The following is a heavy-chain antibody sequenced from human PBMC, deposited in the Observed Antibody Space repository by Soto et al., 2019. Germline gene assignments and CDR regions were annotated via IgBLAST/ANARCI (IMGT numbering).Heavy chain of an antibody. Sequence: PSETLSLTCTVSGDSIWTYYWSWIRQPPGKGLEWIGYVYDSGSTNRNPSLRSRVTISVDTSKNQFSLKLSSVTAADAAVYYCARGVNWHADFYFDYWGQGTLVTVSS. CDR2: VYDSGST. CDR1: GDSIWTYY. D-gene: IGHD1-1*01. V-gene: IGHV4-59*01. CDR3: ARGVNWHADFYFDY. J-gene: IGHJ4*02.